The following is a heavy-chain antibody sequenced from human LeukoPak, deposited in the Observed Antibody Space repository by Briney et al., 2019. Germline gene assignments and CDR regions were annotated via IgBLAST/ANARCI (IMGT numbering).Heavy chain of an antibody. CDR2: IRYDGSNN. J-gene: IGHJ4*02. D-gene: IGHD2-15*01. CDR1: GFTFSSYG. Sequence: GGSLRLSCAASGFTFSSYGMHWVRQAPGKGLEWVAFIRYDGSNNYYADSVKGRFTISRDNSKNTLYLQMNSLRAEDTAVYSCARARVVAATRFFDYWGQGTLVTVSS. V-gene: IGHV3-30*02. CDR3: ARARVVAATRFFDY.